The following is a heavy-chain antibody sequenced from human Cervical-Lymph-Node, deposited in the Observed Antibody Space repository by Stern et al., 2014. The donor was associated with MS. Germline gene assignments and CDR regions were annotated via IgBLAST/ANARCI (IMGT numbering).Heavy chain of an antibody. D-gene: IGHD6-19*01. J-gene: IGHJ4*02. CDR1: GYTFTAYY. CDR2: INPNGGAT. Sequence: VQLEESGAEVKKPGASVKVSCKASGYTFTAYYMHWVRQAPGQGLEWMGRINPNGGATYYAQKFQGMVTMTSDSSISTAYMALSRLITDDTAIYYCAREGRPRPGLGVHWGQGTLVTVSS. CDR3: AREGRPRPGLGVH. V-gene: IGHV1-2*06.